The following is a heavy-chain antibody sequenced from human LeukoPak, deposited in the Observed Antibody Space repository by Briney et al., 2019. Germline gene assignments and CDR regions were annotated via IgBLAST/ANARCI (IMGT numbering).Heavy chain of an antibody. V-gene: IGHV1-69*13. D-gene: IGHD3-22*01. J-gene: IGHJ5*02. Sequence: SVKVSCKASGGTFSSYAISWVRQAPGQGLEWMGGIIPIFGTANYAQKFQGRVTITADESTSTAYMELSSLRSEDTAVYYCARTGSVDDYDSSGYYSNWFDPWGQGTLVTVSS. CDR1: GGTFSSYA. CDR2: IIPIFGTA. CDR3: ARTGSVDDYDSSGYYSNWFDP.